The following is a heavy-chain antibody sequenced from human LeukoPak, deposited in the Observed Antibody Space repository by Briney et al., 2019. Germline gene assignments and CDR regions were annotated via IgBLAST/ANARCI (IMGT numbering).Heavy chain of an antibody. CDR3: ARVVLWFGELREFDY. D-gene: IGHD3-10*01. V-gene: IGHV1-18*01. J-gene: IGHJ4*02. CDR1: GYTFTSYG. CDR2: ISAYNGNT. Sequence: ASVKVSCKASGYTFTSYGISWVRQAPGQGLEWMGWISAYNGNTNYAQKLQGRVTMTTDTSTSTAYMELSSLRSEDTAVYYCARVVLWFGELREFDYWGQGTLVTVSS.